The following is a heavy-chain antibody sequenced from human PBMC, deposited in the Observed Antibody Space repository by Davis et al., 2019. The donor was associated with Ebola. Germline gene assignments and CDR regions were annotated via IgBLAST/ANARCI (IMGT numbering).Heavy chain of an antibody. V-gene: IGHV1-69*04. CDR3: ARGGTDDFWSGYYYYYYGMDV. CDR2: IIPILGIA. CDR1: GGTFSSYA. J-gene: IGHJ6*02. D-gene: IGHD3-3*01. Sequence: AASVKVSCKASGGTFSSYAISWVRQAPGQGLEWMGRIIPILGIANYAQKFQGRVTITADKSTSTAYMELSSLRSEDTAVYYCARGGTDDFWSGYYYYYYGMDVWGQGTTVTVSS.